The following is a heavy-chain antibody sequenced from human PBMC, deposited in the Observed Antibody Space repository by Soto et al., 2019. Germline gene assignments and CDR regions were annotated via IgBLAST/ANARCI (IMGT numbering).Heavy chain of an antibody. J-gene: IGHJ5*02. CDR1: GGSLSSCNW. CDR2: IYRYGST. CDR3: SGGGRPGQIDWFDP. D-gene: IGHD2-21*01. Sequence: QVQLQESGPRLVKPSGTLSLTCAVYGGSLSSCNWWSWVRQPPGKGLEWIGEIYRYGSTSYNPSLKSRVPIAVDKSKNQISLKMPPLTAADTAVYFCSGGGRPGQIDWFDPWGQGILVTVSS. V-gene: IGHV4-4*02.